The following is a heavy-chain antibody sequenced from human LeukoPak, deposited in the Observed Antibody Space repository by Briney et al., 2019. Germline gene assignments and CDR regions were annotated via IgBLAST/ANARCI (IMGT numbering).Heavy chain of an antibody. CDR2: IKQDGSET. V-gene: IGHV3-7*04. J-gene: IGHJ3*02. Sequence: GGSLRLSCAASAFTLSSYWMSWARQAPGKGLEWVAIIKQDGSETYYVDSVKGRFTISRDNAKNSLYLQMNSLRAEDTAVYYCARVIAYGSGLKPDAFDIWGQGTMVTVSS. D-gene: IGHD3-10*01. CDR3: ARVIAYGSGLKPDAFDI. CDR1: AFTLSSYW.